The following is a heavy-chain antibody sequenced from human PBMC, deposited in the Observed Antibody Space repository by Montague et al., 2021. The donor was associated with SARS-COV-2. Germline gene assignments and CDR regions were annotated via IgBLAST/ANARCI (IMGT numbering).Heavy chain of an antibody. CDR1: GFSLSTSGMC. CDR2: SDWGXEK. V-gene: IGHV2-70*01. Sequence: PALVKLTQTLTLTCTFSGFSLSTSGMCVSWIRQPQGRALEWLALSDWGXEKYYSTSLKTRLTISKDTSKNQVVLTMTNMDPVDTATYYCARIWGATRGDAFDIWGQGTMVTVSS. CDR3: ARIWGATRGDAFDI. D-gene: IGHD1-26*01. J-gene: IGHJ3*02.